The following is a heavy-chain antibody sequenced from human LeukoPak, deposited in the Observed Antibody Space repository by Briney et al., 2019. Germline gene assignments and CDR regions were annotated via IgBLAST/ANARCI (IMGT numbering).Heavy chain of an antibody. J-gene: IGHJ4*02. Sequence: PSETLSLTCAVSGHSISSGYYWGWIRQPPGKGLEWIGSIYHSGSTYYSPSLKSRVTISVDTSKNQFSLKLSSVTAADTAVYYCASLSGPGSFWGQGTLVTVSS. CDR1: GHSISSGYY. CDR3: ASLSGPGSF. V-gene: IGHV4-38-2*01. D-gene: IGHD7-27*01. CDR2: IYHSGST.